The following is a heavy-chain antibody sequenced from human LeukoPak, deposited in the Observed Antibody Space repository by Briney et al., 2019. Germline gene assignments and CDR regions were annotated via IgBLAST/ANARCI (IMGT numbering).Heavy chain of an antibody. V-gene: IGHV4-4*07. Sequence: SETLSLTCTVSGGSISSDYWSWIRQPDGKGLEWIGRIYTSGSTNYNPSLKSRVSMSVDTSTNQFSLKLSSVTAADTAVYYCARVAQKLERIALAATSEWRANWYFDLWGRGTLVTVSS. CDR2: IYTSGST. D-gene: IGHD6-19*01. CDR3: ARVAQKLERIALAATSEWRANWYFDL. CDR1: GGSISSDY. J-gene: IGHJ2*01.